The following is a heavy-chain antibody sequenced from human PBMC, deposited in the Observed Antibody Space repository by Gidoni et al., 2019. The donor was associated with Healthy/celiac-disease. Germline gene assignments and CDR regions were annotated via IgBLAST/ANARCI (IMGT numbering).Heavy chain of an antibody. CDR2: IYTSGST. J-gene: IGHJ6*03. D-gene: IGHD3-10*01. V-gene: IGHV4-61*02. Sequence: QVQLQESGPGLVKPSQTLSLTCTVSGGSISSGSYYWSWIRQPAGKGLEWIGRIYTSGSTNYNPSLKSRVTMSVDTSKNQFSLKLSSVTAADTAVYYCARDGSGDDYYYYYMDVWGKGTTVTVSS. CDR3: ARDGSGDDYYYYYMDV. CDR1: GGSISSGSYY.